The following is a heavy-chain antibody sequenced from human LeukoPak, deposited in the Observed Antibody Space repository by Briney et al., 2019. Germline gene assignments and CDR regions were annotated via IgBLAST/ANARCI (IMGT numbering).Heavy chain of an antibody. D-gene: IGHD3-10*01. CDR2: ISYDGSNK. CDR3: ARDTLYGNYFDY. V-gene: IGHV3-30-3*01. Sequence: GRSLRLSCAASGFTFSSYAMHWVRQAPGKGLEWVAAISYDGSNKYYADSVKGRFTISRDNSKNTLYLQMNSLRAEDTAVYYCARDTLYGNYFDYWGQGTLVTVSS. J-gene: IGHJ4*02. CDR1: GFTFSSYA.